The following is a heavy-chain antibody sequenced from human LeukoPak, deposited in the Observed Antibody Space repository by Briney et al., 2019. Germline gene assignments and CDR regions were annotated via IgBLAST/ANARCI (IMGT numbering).Heavy chain of an antibody. CDR1: GGSINYYY. CDR3: ATNAERVAAGAFDI. J-gene: IGHJ3*02. Sequence: SETLSLTCTVSGGSINYYYWNWIRQPAGKGLEWIGRIYTSGSTNYSPSLKSRVSMSVDRSKNQFSLRLTSVTAADTAIYYCATNAERVAAGAFDIWGQGTMVTVST. CDR2: IYTSGST. D-gene: IGHD6-19*01. V-gene: IGHV4-4*07.